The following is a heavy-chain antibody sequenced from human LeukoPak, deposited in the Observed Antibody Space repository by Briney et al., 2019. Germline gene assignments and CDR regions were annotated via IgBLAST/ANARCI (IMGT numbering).Heavy chain of an antibody. V-gene: IGHV4-59*01. CDR1: GGSISSYY. Sequence: SETLSLTCNVSGGSISSYYWSWIRQPPGKGLEWIGYIYYSGTTNYNPSLKSRVTISEDTSKNQFSLKLSSVTAADTAVYYCAGVKDGYNVYWGQGTLVTVSS. CDR2: IYYSGTT. J-gene: IGHJ4*02. CDR3: AGVKDGYNVY. D-gene: IGHD5-24*01.